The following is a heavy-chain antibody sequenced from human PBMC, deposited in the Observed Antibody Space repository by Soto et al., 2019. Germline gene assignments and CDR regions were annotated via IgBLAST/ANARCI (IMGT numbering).Heavy chain of an antibody. V-gene: IGHV3-23*01. Sequence: PVGSLRLSCVASGFSFSYNAMSWVRQAPGKGLQWVSTISGSGDKTYYADSVKGRFTISSDRSKNTLYLQMDSLRADDTAVYYCVRLPGGSAPRPDYWGQGTMVTVSS. CDR1: GFSFSYNA. CDR2: ISGSGDKT. CDR3: VRLPGGSAPRPDY. J-gene: IGHJ4*02. D-gene: IGHD6-6*01.